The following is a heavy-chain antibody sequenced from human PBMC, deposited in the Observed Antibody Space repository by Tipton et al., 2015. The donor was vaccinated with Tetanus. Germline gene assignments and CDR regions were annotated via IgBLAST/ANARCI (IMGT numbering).Heavy chain of an antibody. CDR2: IFHTGDT. V-gene: IGHV4-59*01. CDR1: GGSIGSNY. CDR3: ARDRGGSYFDY. Sequence: TLSLTCTVSGGSIGSNYWSWIRQPPGKGLEWIGYIFHTGDTNTSPALKGRVTVSLDTSKNRFSLNLTSVTAADTAVYFCARDRGGSYFDYWGQGTLVTVSS. D-gene: IGHD3-16*01. J-gene: IGHJ4*02.